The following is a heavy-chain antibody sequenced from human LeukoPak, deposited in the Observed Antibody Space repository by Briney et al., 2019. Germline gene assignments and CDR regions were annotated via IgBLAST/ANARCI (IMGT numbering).Heavy chain of an antibody. D-gene: IGHD1-26*01. V-gene: IGHV1-18*04. Sequence: ASVKVSCKASGYNFGSYGFSWVRQAPGQGLEWMGWISAYNGNTNYAQKFQGRVTITRNTSISTAYMELSSLRSEDTAVYYCARERYSGSYFDYWGQGTLVTVSS. CDR3: ARERYSGSYFDY. CDR1: GYNFGSYG. CDR2: ISAYNGNT. J-gene: IGHJ4*02.